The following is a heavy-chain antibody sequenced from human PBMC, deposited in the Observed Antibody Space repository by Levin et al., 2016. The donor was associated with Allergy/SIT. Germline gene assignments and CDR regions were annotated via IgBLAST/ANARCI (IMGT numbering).Heavy chain of an antibody. V-gene: IGHV3-43*01. D-gene: IGHD1-1*01. CDR1: GFTFDDYT. CDR3: ASERGRKFYY. Sequence: GESLKISCAASGFTFDDYTMHWVRQVPGQGLDWVSLITWDAGSTFYADSVKGRFTISRDNFKNSLYLQMNSLRTEDTAFYFCASERGRKFYYWGRGTLVTVSS. J-gene: IGHJ4*02. CDR2: ITWDAGST.